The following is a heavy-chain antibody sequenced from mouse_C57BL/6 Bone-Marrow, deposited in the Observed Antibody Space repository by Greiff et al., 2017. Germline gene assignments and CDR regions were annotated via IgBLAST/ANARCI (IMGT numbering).Heavy chain of an antibody. CDR2: SRNKANDYTT. CDR3: ARDHYYGSSYGYAMDY. V-gene: IGHV7-1*01. Sequence: EVMLVESGGGPFPSPRSPLHSLSTSFFTFIYFYMEWVRQAPGKGLEWIAASRNKANDYTTEYSASVKGRFIVSRDTSQSILYLQMNALRAEDTAIYYCARDHYYGSSYGYAMDYWGQGTSVTVSS. J-gene: IGHJ4*01. D-gene: IGHD1-1*01. CDR1: FFTFIYFY.